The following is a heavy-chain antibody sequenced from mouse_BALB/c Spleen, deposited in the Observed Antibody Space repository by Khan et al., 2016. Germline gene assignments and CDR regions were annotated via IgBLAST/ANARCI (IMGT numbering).Heavy chain of an antibody. J-gene: IGHJ3*01. D-gene: IGHD2-3*01. Sequence: QIQLVQSGPELKKPGETVKISCKATGYTFTNYGMNWVKQAPGKGLKSMGWINTNTGEPTYAEEFKGRFAFSLETSASTAYLQINNLKNEDTATXFCARGRPMMTFAYWGQGTMVTVSA. CDR3: ARGRPMMTFAY. CDR1: GYTFTNYG. CDR2: INTNTGEP. V-gene: IGHV9-3*02.